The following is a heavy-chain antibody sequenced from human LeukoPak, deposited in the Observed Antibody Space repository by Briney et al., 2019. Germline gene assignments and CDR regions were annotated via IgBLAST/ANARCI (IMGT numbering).Heavy chain of an antibody. D-gene: IGHD4-23*01. Sequence: SVKVSCKASGGTFSSYAISWVRQAPGQGLEWMGRIIPILGIANYAQKFQGRVTITADKSTSTAYMELSSLRSEDTAVYYCVRAQHAGGYYGMDVWGQGTTVTVSS. J-gene: IGHJ6*02. V-gene: IGHV1-69*04. CDR3: VRAQHAGGYYGMDV. CDR2: IIPILGIA. CDR1: GGTFSSYA.